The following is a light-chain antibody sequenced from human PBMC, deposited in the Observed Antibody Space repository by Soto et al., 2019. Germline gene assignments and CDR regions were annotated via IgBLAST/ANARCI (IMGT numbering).Light chain of an antibody. CDR2: GAS. CDR1: QSVSSK. Sequence: DMVLTQSPGTLSVSPGERATLSCRASQSVSSKLAWYQQKPGQAPRLLFYGASTGATGIPARFSGSGSETEFTLSISSLQSEDFAVYYCQQYNNWPGTFGQGTKLDIK. J-gene: IGKJ1*01. V-gene: IGKV3-15*01. CDR3: QQYNNWPGT.